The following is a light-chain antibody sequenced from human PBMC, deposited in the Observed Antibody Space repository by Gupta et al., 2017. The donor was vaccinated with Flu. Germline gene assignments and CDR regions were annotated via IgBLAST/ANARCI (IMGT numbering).Light chain of an antibody. J-gene: IGKJ4*01. CDR2: DAA. CDR1: ESIKDY. CDR3: HQRSNWPHT. Sequence: EIVLTQSPATLSLSPGERATLSCRASESIKDYLAWYQQKPGQAPRLLISDAANRATDIPCRFSGSGSGTDFTLTISSLEPEDFAVYYCHQRSNWPHTFGGGTKVEIK. V-gene: IGKV3-11*01.